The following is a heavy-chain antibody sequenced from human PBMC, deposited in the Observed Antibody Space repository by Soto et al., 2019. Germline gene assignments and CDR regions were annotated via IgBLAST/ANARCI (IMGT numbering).Heavy chain of an antibody. Sequence: EGSLRLSCAASGFTFSSYALSWVRQAPGKGLEWVSAISGSGGSTYYADSVKGRFTISRDNSKNTLYLQRNSLRAEDTAVYYWAKVRMTNDDYWGQGTLGNGAS. D-gene: IGHD1-1*01. CDR1: GFTFSSYA. CDR2: ISGSGGST. J-gene: IGHJ4*02. V-gene: IGHV3-23*01. CDR3: AKVRMTNDDY.